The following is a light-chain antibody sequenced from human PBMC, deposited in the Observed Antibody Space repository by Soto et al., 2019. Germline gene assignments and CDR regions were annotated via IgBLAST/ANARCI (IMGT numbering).Light chain of an antibody. J-gene: IGKJ4*01. CDR1: QSVSSN. CDR3: QQFSGYPLT. Sequence: EIVMTQSPGTLSVFPGERVTLSCRASQSVSSNLAWYQQKPGQAPRLLIYGASSRATGIPDRFSGGGSGTDFTLTISRLEPEDFAVYYCQQFSGYPLTFGGGTKVDIK. CDR2: GAS. V-gene: IGKV3-20*01.